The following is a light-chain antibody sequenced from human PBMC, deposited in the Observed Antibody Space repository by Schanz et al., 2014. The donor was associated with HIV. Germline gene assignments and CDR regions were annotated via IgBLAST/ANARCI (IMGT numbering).Light chain of an antibody. CDR2: GAS. CDR1: QSVSSSY. Sequence: PGERATLSCRASQSVSSSYLAWYQQKPGQAPRLLIYGASSRATGIPDRFSGSGSGTDFTLTVSRLEPEDFAVYFCQQYGSSPRTFGQGTRLDIK. CDR3: QQYGSSPRT. J-gene: IGKJ5*01. V-gene: IGKV3-20*01.